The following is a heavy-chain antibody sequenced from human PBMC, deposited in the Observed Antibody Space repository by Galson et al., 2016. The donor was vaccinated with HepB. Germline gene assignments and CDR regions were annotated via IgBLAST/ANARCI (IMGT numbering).Heavy chain of an antibody. Sequence: SVKVSCKASGGTFNTNVISWVRLAPGQGLEWMGGIIIVLGTTTYAQKFQGRLTITADESTGTAYMELSSLRSEVTALYYCATEKSDSLIPFDSWGQGTLVTVSS. V-gene: IGHV1-69*13. J-gene: IGHJ4*02. CDR3: ATEKSDSLIPFDS. CDR1: GGTFNTNV. CDR2: IIIVLGTT. D-gene: IGHD2-21*02.